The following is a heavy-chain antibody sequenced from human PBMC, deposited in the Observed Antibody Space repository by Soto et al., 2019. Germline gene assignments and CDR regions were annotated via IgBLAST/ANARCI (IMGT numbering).Heavy chain of an antibody. CDR2: IYHSGST. V-gene: IGHV4-39*01. CDR3: ARFREGPLVWFGELVAPCFDS. Sequence: SETLSLTCTASGDSMNNTASSWGWIRQPPGKGLEWIGTIYHSGSTYYNPSLKSRVTVSVDTSKNQFSLKLTSVTAADTAVYYCARFREGPLVWFGELVAPCFDSWGQGTLVTVSS. J-gene: IGHJ4*02. D-gene: IGHD3-10*01. CDR1: GDSMNNTASS.